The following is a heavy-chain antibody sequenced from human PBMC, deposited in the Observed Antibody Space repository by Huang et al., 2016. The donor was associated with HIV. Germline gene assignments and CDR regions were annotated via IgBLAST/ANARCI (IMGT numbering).Heavy chain of an antibody. J-gene: IGHJ4*02. D-gene: IGHD6-13*01. V-gene: IGHV4-34*01. CDR3: ARGGGLPAAGTLDS. CDR2: ISHSGST. Sequence: QVQLQQWGAGLLKPSETLSVTCAVYGGSLNDYFWSWIRQPPGKGLEWIGDISHSGSTNYNPSLKSGVAISLDASKNQFSLKVNGVTAADTGVYYCARGGGLPAAGTLDSWGQGTLVTVSS. CDR1: GGSLNDYF.